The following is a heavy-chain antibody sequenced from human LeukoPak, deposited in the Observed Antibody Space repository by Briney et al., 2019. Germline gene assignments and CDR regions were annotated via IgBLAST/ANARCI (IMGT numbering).Heavy chain of an antibody. Sequence: GGSLRLSCAASGFTFSNYWMTWVRQAPGKGLEWVANIKHDGSEDYYLDSVKGRFTISRDNAKSSMWLQMNSLRDEDTAVYYCAKSFISGWYPPWDYWGQGNLVTVSS. J-gene: IGHJ4*02. CDR3: AKSFISGWYPPWDY. V-gene: IGHV3-7*03. CDR2: IKHDGSED. CDR1: GFTFSNYW. D-gene: IGHD6-19*01.